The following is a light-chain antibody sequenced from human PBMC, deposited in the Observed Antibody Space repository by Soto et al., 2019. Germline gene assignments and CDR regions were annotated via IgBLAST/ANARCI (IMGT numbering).Light chain of an antibody. CDR2: EVS. J-gene: IGLJ1*01. V-gene: IGLV2-14*01. Sequence: QSVLTQPASVSGSPGQSITISCTGTSSDVGGYNYVSWYQQHPGEAPKLMIYEVSNRPSGVSNRFSGSKSGNTASLTISGLQAEDEADYCCSSYTSSSTYVFGTGTKLTVL. CDR1: SSDVGGYNY. CDR3: SSYTSSSTYV.